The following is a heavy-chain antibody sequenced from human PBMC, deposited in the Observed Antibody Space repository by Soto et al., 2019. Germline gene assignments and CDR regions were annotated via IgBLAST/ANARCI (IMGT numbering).Heavy chain of an antibody. CDR2: ISNDGSKR. V-gene: IGHV3-30*18. CDR1: GFSFSVFG. Sequence: GGSLRLSCVASGFSFSVFGMHWVRQFPGKGLEWVAVISNDGSKRYYIDSVEGRFTISRDDSKSTLYLQMDILRVDDAAVYYFPKDQVPYFYYCHRKRWFVPWGAGTSLKVYS. CDR3: PKDQVPYFYYCHRKRWFVP. J-gene: IGHJ5*01. D-gene: IGHD3-9*01.